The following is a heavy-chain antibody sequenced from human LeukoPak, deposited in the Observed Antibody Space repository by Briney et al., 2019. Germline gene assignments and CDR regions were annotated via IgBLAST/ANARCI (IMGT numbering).Heavy chain of an antibody. Sequence: GGSLRLSCEASVFSFSSYSVNWVRQAPGKGLEWVSSISSTGTDNTYADSVTGRFTISRDNPKNSVFLQMNSLRAEDTPVYFCARQGRSYINPNRGWFDPWGQGTLVIVSS. V-gene: IGHV3-21*06. CDR3: ARQGRSYINPNRGWFDP. D-gene: IGHD7-27*01. CDR2: ISSTGTDN. J-gene: IGHJ5*02. CDR1: VFSFSSYS.